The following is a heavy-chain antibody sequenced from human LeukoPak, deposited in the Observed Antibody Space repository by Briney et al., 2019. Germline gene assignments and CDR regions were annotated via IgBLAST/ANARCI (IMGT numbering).Heavy chain of an antibody. V-gene: IGHV4-38-2*02. CDR1: GYSISSGYY. Sequence: SETLSLTCTVSGYSISSGYYWGWIRQPPGKGLEWIGSIYYSGSTYYNPSLKSRVTISVDTSKNQFSLKLSSVTAADTAVYYCARAESNSSGWYWYFDLWGRGTLVTVSS. CDR3: ARAESNSSGWYWYFDL. CDR2: IYYSGST. J-gene: IGHJ2*01. D-gene: IGHD6-19*01.